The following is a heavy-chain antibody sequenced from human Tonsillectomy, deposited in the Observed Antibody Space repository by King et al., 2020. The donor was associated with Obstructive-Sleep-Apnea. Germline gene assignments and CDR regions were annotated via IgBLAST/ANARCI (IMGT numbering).Heavy chain of an antibody. CDR2: ISWNSGSI. J-gene: IGHJ4*02. Sequence: QLVQSGGGLVQPGRSLRLSCEASGFTFDDYAMHWVRQAPGKGLEWVSSISWNSGSIGYADSVKGRFTISRDNAKNSLCLQMNSLRAEDTALFYCAKGYDSSGYYPGGFYYWGQGTLVTVSS. CDR3: AKGYDSSGYYPGGFYY. D-gene: IGHD3-22*01. V-gene: IGHV3-9*01. CDR1: GFTFDDYA.